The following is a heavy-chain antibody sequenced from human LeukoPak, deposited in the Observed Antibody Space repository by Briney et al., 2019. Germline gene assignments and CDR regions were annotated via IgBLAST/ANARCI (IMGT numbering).Heavy chain of an antibody. CDR1: GFTFSNHW. J-gene: IGHJ5*02. Sequence: GGSLRLSCVASGFTFSNHWMHWVRQNPGKGLVWVSRIYVDGRTTNYADSVKGRFTISRDNAKNTVYLEMNSLSVEDTATYYCIRDFRSADLWGQGTLVTVTS. CDR2: IYVDGRTT. V-gene: IGHV3-74*01. CDR3: IRDFRSADL.